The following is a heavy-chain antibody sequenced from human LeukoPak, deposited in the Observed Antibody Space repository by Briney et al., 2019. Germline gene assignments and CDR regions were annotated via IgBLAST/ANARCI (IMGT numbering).Heavy chain of an antibody. J-gene: IGHJ4*02. CDR2: ISAYNGNT. CDR3: ARDYYDSSGPDHFDY. Sequence: ASVKVSCKASGYTFTSYGISWVRQAPGQGLEWMGWISAYNGNTNYAQKLQGRVTMTTDTSTSTAYMELRSLRSDDTAVYYCARDYYDSSGPDHFDYWGQGTLVTVSS. D-gene: IGHD3-22*01. CDR1: GYTFTSYG. V-gene: IGHV1-18*01.